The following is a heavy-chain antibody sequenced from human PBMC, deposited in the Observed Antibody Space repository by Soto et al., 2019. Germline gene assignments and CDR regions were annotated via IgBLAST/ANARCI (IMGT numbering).Heavy chain of an antibody. D-gene: IGHD6-6*01. Sequence: SQTLSLTCAISGDSVSRNSAAWNWIRQSPSRGLEWLGRTYYRSKRYNDYAGSVKSRITIIPDTSKNKFSLQLNSVTHEETAVYSFSRSAKSRSSSAYFDYWGQGTLVTVSS. CDR1: GDSVSRNSAA. CDR2: TYYRSKRYN. J-gene: IGHJ4*02. V-gene: IGHV6-1*01. CDR3: SRSAKSRSSSAYFDY.